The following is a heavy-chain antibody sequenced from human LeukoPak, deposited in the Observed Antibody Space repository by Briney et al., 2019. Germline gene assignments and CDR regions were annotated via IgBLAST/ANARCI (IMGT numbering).Heavy chain of an antibody. D-gene: IGHD1-26*01. J-gene: IGHJ5*02. CDR2: ISGDGTRT. CDR1: GFSFSSYA. V-gene: IGHV3-23*01. Sequence: HPGGSLRLSCAASGFSFSSYAVTWARQAPVKGLEWVSAISGDGTRTYYADSVKGRFTISRDNSKNTLYLQMNSLRAEDTAVYYCGHSGSQRRGFDPWGQGTLVTVSS. CDR3: GHSGSQRRGFDP.